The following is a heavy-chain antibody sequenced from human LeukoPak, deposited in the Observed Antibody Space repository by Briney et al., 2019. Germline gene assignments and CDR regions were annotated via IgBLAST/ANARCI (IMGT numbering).Heavy chain of an antibody. CDR1: GYTITSYG. CDR3: ARDPALGFWSGYSNWFDP. CDR2: ISAYNGNT. D-gene: IGHD3-3*01. V-gene: IGHV1-18*01. Sequence: ASVKVSCKASGYTITSYGISWVRQAPGQGLEWMGWISAYNGNTNYAQKLQGRVTMTTDTSTSTAYMELRSLRSDDTAVYYCARDPALGFWSGYSNWFDPWGQGTLVTVSP. J-gene: IGHJ5*02.